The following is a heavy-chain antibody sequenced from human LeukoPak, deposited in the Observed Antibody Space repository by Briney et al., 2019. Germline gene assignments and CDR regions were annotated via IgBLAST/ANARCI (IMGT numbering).Heavy chain of an antibody. J-gene: IGHJ4*02. CDR2: IYYSGST. CDR3: ARRMGLYYFDY. D-gene: IGHD2-8*01. V-gene: IGHV4-39*01. Sequence: SETLSLTCTVSGGSISGSNYYWGWIRQPPGKGLEWIGSIYYSGSTYYNPFLKSRVTISVDTSKNQFSLKLSSVTAADTAVYYCARRMGLYYFDYWGRGTLVTVSS. CDR1: GGSISGSNYY.